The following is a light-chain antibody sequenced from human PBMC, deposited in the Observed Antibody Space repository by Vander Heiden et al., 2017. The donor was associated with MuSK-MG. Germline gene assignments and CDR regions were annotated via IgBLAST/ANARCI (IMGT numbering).Light chain of an antibody. Sequence: QSVVTQEPSYSVSPGVTVTLTCGLRYGSVTPNHHPSWYQKTPRQPPRSLLHNTGPRSAGVPARFSGSILGTTAALTIMGAEADDDCDYYCAPYMNSGTLVFGGGTKLTVL. CDR1: YGSVTPNHH. CDR3: APYMNSGTLV. J-gene: IGLJ3*02. CDR2: NTG. V-gene: IGLV8-61*01.